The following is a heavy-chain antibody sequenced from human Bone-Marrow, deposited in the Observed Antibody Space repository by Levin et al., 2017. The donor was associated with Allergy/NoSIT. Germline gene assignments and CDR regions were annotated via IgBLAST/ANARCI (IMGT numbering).Heavy chain of an antibody. D-gene: IGHD4-17*01. Sequence: SETLSLTCSVSGTSINSHYWTWIRQPPGKGLEWLGYLYYSGSTNYNPALNNRVTISIDVSKNESSLRLRSLVAADTAVYYCARVRTVSALDFWGRGTHVTVSA. CDR1: GTSINSHY. V-gene: IGHV4-59*11. CDR2: LYYSGST. CDR3: ARVRTVSALDF. J-gene: IGHJ2*01.